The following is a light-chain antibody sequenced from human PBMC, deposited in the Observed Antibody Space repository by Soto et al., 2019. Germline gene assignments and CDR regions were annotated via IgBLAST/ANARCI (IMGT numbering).Light chain of an antibody. V-gene: IGKV3-15*01. CDR2: GAS. CDR1: QSISSD. Sequence: EIVMTQSPATLSVSPGERATLSCRASQSISSDVAWYQQKPGQAPRLLIYGASTTATGIPARFSGSGSGTEFTLTISSLQSEDFAVYYCQQRSIWPLTFGGGTKVDIK. J-gene: IGKJ4*01. CDR3: QQRSIWPLT.